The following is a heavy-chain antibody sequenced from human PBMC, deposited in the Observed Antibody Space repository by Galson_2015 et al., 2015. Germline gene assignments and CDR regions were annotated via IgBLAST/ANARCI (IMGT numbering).Heavy chain of an antibody. J-gene: IGHJ4*02. CDR1: GYTFIGYD. Sequence: SVKVSCKASGYTFIGYDINWVRQATGQGLEWMGWMNPNTGNTGYAQKFQGRVTMTRNTSTNTAYMELASLRSEDTAVYYCARGQRSSWFAGDSWGQGTLVSVSS. CDR3: ARGQRSSWFAGDS. CDR2: MNPNTGNT. V-gene: IGHV1-8*01. D-gene: IGHD3-10*01.